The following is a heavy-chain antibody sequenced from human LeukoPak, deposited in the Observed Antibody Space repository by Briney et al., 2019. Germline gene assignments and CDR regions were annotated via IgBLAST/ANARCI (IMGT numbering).Heavy chain of an antibody. D-gene: IGHD3-22*01. CDR2: IYPGDSDT. Sequence: GESLKISCKGSGYSFTSYWIGWVRQMPGKGLEWMGIIYPGDSDTRYSPSFQGQVTISADKSISTAYLQWSSLKASDTAMYYCARLFPDYYDSSGYYYLDYWGQGTLVTVPS. V-gene: IGHV5-51*01. CDR1: GYSFTSYW. CDR3: ARLFPDYYDSSGYYYLDY. J-gene: IGHJ4*02.